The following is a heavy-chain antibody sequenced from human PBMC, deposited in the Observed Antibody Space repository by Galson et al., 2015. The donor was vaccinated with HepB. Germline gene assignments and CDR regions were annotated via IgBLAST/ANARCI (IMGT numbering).Heavy chain of an antibody. J-gene: IGHJ3*02. Sequence: SLRLSCAASGFTFSDYYMSWIRQAPGKGLEWVSYISSSSSYTNYADSVKGRFTISRDNAKNSLYLQMNSLRAEDTAVYYCARGRLRSSSSWYDAFDIWGQGTMVTVSS. CDR1: GFTFSDYY. CDR3: ARGRLRSSSSWYDAFDI. CDR2: ISSSSSYT. V-gene: IGHV3-11*05. D-gene: IGHD6-13*01.